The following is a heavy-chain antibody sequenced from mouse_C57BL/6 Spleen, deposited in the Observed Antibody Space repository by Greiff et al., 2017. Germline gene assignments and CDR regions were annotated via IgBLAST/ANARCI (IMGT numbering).Heavy chain of an antibody. CDR2: ISYDGSN. V-gene: IGHV3-6*01. CDR1: GYSITSGYY. Sequence: EVKLQESGPGLVKPSQSLSLTCSVTGYSITSGYYWNWIRQFPGNKLEWMGYISYDGSNNYNPSLKNRISITRDTSENQFFLKLNSVTTEDTATYYCAREYSNYGYAMDYWGQGTSVTVSS. CDR3: AREYSNYGYAMDY. J-gene: IGHJ4*01. D-gene: IGHD2-5*01.